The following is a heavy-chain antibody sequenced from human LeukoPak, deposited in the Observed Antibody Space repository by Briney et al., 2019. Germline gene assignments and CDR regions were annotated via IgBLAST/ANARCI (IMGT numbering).Heavy chain of an antibody. V-gene: IGHV4-59*12. CDR3: ARGRYLPLYFDY. CDR1: GGSISSYY. Sequence: SETLSLTCTVSGGSISSYYWSWIRQPPGKGLEWIGYIYYSGSTNYNPSLKSRVTISLDTSKNQFSLKLSSVTAADTAVYYCARGRYLPLYFDYWGQGTLVTVSS. D-gene: IGHD3-16*02. J-gene: IGHJ4*02. CDR2: IYYSGST.